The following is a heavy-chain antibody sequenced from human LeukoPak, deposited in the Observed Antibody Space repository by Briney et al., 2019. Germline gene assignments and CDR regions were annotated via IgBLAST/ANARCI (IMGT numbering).Heavy chain of an antibody. Sequence: PSETLSLTCSVSGDSMRSYQWSWIRQSPGKGLEWIGSIYNSGSTKYNPSLQRRGTISVDTSKNHVSLKVISVTAADTAVYYCATGPLRDYFDYWGQGALVTVSS. J-gene: IGHJ4*02. CDR1: GDSMRSYQ. CDR3: ATGPLRDYFDY. CDR2: IYNSGST. V-gene: IGHV4-59*01.